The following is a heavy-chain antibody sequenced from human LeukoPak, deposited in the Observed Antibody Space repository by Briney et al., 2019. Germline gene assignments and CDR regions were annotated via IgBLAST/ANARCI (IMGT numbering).Heavy chain of an antibody. CDR2: IKQDGSEK. D-gene: IGHD3-9*01. Sequence: PGGSLRLSCAASGFTFSSYWMSWVRQAPGKGLEWVANIKQDGSEKYYVDSVKGRFTISRDNAKNSLYLQMNSLRAEDTAVYYCAREGGDILTGYYYYFDYWGQGTLVTVSS. J-gene: IGHJ4*02. CDR1: GFTFSSYW. CDR3: AREGGDILTGYYYYFDY. V-gene: IGHV3-7*04.